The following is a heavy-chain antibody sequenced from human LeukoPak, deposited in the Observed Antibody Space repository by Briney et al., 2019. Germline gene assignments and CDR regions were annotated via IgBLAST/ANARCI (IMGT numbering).Heavy chain of an antibody. J-gene: IGHJ4*02. CDR3: ARVEPYYDFWSGYYLFDY. Sequence: GASVKVSCMASGYTFTGYYMHWVRQAPGQGLEWMGWINPNSGGTNYAQKFQGRVTMTRDTSISTAYMELSRLRSDDTAVYYCARVEPYYDFWSGYYLFDYWGQGTLVTVSS. V-gene: IGHV1-2*02. CDR2: INPNSGGT. CDR1: GYTFTGYY. D-gene: IGHD3-3*01.